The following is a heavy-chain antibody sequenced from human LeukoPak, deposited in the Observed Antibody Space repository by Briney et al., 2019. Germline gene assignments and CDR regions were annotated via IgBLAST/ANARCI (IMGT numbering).Heavy chain of an antibody. CDR3: ARGRYCSADICSGGDAFDI. CDR1: RCTISCYY. V-gene: IGHV4-59*12. CDR2: LYYSGST. D-gene: IGHD2-15*01. J-gene: IGHJ3*02. Sequence: SETLSLTFTFSRCTISCYYLSWLRPPPSKALAGIGYLYYSGSTNYNPSLKSRVTMSVETSKNQFSLKLSSVTAADTAVYYCARGRYCSADICSGGDAFDIWGQGTMVSVSS.